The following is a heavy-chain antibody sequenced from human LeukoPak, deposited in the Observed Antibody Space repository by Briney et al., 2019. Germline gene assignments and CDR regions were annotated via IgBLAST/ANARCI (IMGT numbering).Heavy chain of an antibody. CDR2: IKSENDGSTT. CDR1: GFAFNTYW. CDR3: ARDRGYASDQ. D-gene: IGHD5-18*01. Sequence: GGSLRLSGAASGFAFNTYWMHWVHQAPGKGLVWVSLIKSENDGSTTTYADSVKGRFTISRDDAKNTLYLQMNSLRAEDTAVYYCARDRGYASDQWGQGTLVTVSS. J-gene: IGHJ4*02. V-gene: IGHV3-74*01.